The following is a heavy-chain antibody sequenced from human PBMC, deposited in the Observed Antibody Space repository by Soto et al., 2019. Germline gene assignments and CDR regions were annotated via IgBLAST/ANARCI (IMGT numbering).Heavy chain of an antibody. CDR1: GGSISSYY. V-gene: IGHV4-59*01. CDR3: ARYTPSPDSGYDLGTQGAELVGFDP. CDR2: IYYSGST. J-gene: IGHJ5*02. Sequence: PSETLPLTCTISGGSISSYYWSWIRQPPGKGLEGIGYIYYSGSTNYNPSLKSRVTISVDTSKNQFSLKLSSVTAADTAMYYCARYTPSPDSGYDLGTQGAELVGFDPWGQGTLVTVSS. D-gene: IGHD5-12*01.